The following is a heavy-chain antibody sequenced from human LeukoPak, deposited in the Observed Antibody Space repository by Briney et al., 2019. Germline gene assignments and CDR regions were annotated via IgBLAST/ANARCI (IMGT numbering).Heavy chain of an antibody. Sequence: SETLSLTCTVSGGSISSYYWSWIRQPPGKGLEWIGYIYYSGGTNYNPSLKSRVTISVDPSKNQFSLKLSSVTAADTAVYYCASYSYYYDSSGYFDYWGQGTLVTVSS. CDR2: IYYSGGT. CDR3: ASYSYYYDSSGYFDY. D-gene: IGHD3-22*01. V-gene: IGHV4-59*01. CDR1: GGSISSYY. J-gene: IGHJ4*02.